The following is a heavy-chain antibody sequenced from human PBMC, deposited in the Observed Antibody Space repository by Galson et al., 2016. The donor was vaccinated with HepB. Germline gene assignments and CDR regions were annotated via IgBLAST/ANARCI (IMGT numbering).Heavy chain of an antibody. CDR1: AFTFNNYA. D-gene: IGHD3-22*01. Sequence: SLRLSCAVSAFTFNNYAMHWVRQAPGKGLEWVALISYDGSNKYYSDSVKGRFAISRDNSRNTLSLQMNSLRAEDTAVYYCASGYYYDSSGYYSDFWGQGTLVTVSS. CDR3: ASGYYYDSSGYYSDF. CDR2: ISYDGSNK. V-gene: IGHV3-30-3*02. J-gene: IGHJ4*02.